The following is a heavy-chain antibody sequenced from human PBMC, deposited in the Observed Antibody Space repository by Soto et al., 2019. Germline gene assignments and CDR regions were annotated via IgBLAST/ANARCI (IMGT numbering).Heavy chain of an antibody. D-gene: IGHD2-2*02. CDR3: ARDGYCSSTSCYTLFYFDY. V-gene: IGHV3-7*01. CDR2: IKQDGSEK. J-gene: IGHJ4*02. Sequence: PGGSLRLSCAASGFTFSRYWMSWVRQAPGKGLEWVANIKQDGSEKYYVDSVKGRFTISRDNAKNSLYLQMNSLRAEDTAVYYCARDGYCSSTSCYTLFYFDYWGQGTRVTVSS. CDR1: GFTFSRYW.